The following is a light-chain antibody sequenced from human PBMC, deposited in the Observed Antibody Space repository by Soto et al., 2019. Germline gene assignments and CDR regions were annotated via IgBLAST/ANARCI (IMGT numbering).Light chain of an antibody. J-gene: IGKJ1*01. V-gene: IGKV1-39*01. CDR1: QSISNH. CDR2: AAS. Sequence: DIQMTQSPSSLSASVEDRVIITCRASQSISNHLNWYQQKPGKAPKLLIFAASSLQSGVPSRFSGSRSGPDFTLTISSLQPEDFATYYCQQSYSSHTTFGQGTKVEIK. CDR3: QQSYSSHTT.